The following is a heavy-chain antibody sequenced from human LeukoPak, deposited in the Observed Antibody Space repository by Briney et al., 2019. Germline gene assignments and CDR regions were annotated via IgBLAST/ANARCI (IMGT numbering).Heavy chain of an antibody. Sequence: SETLSLTCTVSGGSINSYYWSWIRQPPGKGLEWIGYIYYSGSTNCNPSLKSRGTISIDTSKNQFSLKLSSVTAADTAVYYCARDFRDGDSVFYYHYMDVWGKGTTVTVSS. D-gene: IGHD4-17*01. CDR1: GGSINSYY. V-gene: IGHV4-59*01. CDR3: ARDFRDGDSVFYYHYMDV. CDR2: IYYSGST. J-gene: IGHJ6*03.